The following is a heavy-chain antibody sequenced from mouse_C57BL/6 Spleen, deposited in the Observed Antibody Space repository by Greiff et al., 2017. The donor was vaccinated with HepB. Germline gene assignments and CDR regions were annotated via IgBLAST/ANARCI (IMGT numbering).Heavy chain of an antibody. CDR1: GYTFTDYY. CDR2: INTNNGGT. Sequence: EVQLQQSGPELVKPGASVKISCKASGYTFTDYYMNWVKQSHGKSLEWIGDINTNNGGTSYNQKFKGKATLTVDKSSSTAYMELRSLTSEDSAVHYGARLGNEAYWGQGTMVTVSA. D-gene: IGHD3-3*01. V-gene: IGHV1-26*01. CDR3: ARLGNEAY. J-gene: IGHJ3*01.